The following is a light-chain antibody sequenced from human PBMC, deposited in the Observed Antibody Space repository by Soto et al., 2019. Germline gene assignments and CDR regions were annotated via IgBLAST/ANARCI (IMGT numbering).Light chain of an antibody. J-gene: IGKJ4*01. CDR3: QQANSFPLT. CDR2: TAS. V-gene: IGKV1-12*01. Sequence: DIQMTQSPSSVSASVGDRVTITCRASQGISSWLVWYQQKPGKAPKLLMYTASSLQRGVPTRFSGSGSGTDFTLTISRLQPEDFATYYCQQANSFPLTFGGGTKVEI. CDR1: QGISSW.